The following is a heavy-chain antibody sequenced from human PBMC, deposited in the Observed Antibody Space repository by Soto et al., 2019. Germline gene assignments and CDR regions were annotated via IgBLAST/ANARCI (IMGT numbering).Heavy chain of an antibody. J-gene: IGHJ4*02. Sequence: EVQLLESGGGLVQPGGSLRLSCAASGFTFSSYAMSWVRQAPGKGLEWVAAISGSGGSTYYADSVKGRFTISRDNSKNTLYLQLNSLRAEDTAVYYCAKGSGDYPVFDYWGQGTLVTVSS. D-gene: IGHD4-17*01. CDR3: AKGSGDYPVFDY. CDR1: GFTFSSYA. V-gene: IGHV3-23*01. CDR2: ISGSGGST.